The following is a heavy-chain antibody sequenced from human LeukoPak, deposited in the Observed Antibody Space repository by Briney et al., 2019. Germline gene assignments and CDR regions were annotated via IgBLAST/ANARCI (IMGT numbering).Heavy chain of an antibody. V-gene: IGHV3-23*01. D-gene: IGHD2-15*01. J-gene: IGHJ3*02. CDR2: ISGSGGST. CDR1: GFTFSSYA. Sequence: PGGSLRLSCAASGFTFSSYAMSWVRQAPGKGLEWVSAISGSGGSTYYADSVKGRFTISRDNSKNTLYLQMNSLRAVDTAVYYCAKDGGSHDAFDIWSQGTMVTVSS. CDR3: AKDGGSHDAFDI.